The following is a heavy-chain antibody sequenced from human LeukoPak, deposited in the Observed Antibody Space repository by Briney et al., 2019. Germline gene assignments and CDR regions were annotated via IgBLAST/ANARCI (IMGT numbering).Heavy chain of an antibody. CDR2: IIPIIGTA. D-gene: IGHD2-2*01. CDR3: ARGGRPAAVIYYFDY. Sequence: ASVKVSCKASGGTFSSYAISWVRQAPGQGLEWMGRIIPIIGTANYAQKFQGRVTITTDESTSTAYMELSSLRSEDTAVYYCARGGRPAAVIYYFDYWGQGTLVTVSS. CDR1: GGTFSSYA. J-gene: IGHJ4*02. V-gene: IGHV1-69*05.